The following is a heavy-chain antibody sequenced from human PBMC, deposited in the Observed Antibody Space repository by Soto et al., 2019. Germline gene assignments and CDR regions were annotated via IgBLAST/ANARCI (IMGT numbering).Heavy chain of an antibody. CDR2: IIPIFGTA. D-gene: IGHD2-2*01. Sequence: SVKVSCKASGGTFSSYAISWVRQAAGQGLEWMGGIIPIFGTANYAQKFQGRVTITADKSTSTAYMELSSLRSEDTAVYYCAIEIYIVVVQAAIPGQGWFDPWGQGTLVTVSS. CDR1: GGTFSSYA. CDR3: AIEIYIVVVQAAIPGQGWFDP. J-gene: IGHJ5*02. V-gene: IGHV1-69*06.